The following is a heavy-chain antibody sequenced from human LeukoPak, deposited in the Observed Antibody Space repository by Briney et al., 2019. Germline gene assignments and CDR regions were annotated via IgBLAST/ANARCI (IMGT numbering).Heavy chain of an antibody. CDR2: IYYSGST. V-gene: IGHV4-39*01. D-gene: IGHD2-15*01. CDR3: ARAGYSYAFDI. Sequence: PSETLSLTCTVSGGSISSSSYYWGWIRQPPGKGLEWIGSIYYSGSTYYNPSLKSRVTISVDTSKNQFSLKLSSVTAADTAVYYCARAGYSYAFDIWGQGTMVTVSS. CDR1: GGSISSSSYY. J-gene: IGHJ3*02.